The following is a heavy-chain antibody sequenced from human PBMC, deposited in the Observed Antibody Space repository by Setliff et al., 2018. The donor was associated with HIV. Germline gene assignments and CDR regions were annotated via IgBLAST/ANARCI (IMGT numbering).Heavy chain of an antibody. CDR3: AREGGKLWFGELLYAFDI. Sequence: SETLSLTCTVSGGSFSSGSYYWSWIRQSAGKGLEWIGRIYTSGSTNYNPSLKSRVTISVDTSKNQFSLKLSSVTAADTAVYYCAREGGKLWFGELLYAFDIWGQGIMVTVSS. D-gene: IGHD3-10*01. CDR2: IYTSGST. CDR1: GGSFSSGSYY. J-gene: IGHJ3*02. V-gene: IGHV4-61*02.